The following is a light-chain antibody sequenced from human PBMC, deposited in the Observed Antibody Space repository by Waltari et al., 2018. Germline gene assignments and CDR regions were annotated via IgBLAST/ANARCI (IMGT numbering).Light chain of an antibody. V-gene: IGKV2D-29*01. Sequence: DIVMTQTPVSLSVTPGQSASISCKSSQSLLYTDGKTYFYWYLQKAGQPPQLLIYEISKRFSGVPDRFSGSGSGTEFTLKISRVEAEDVGVYYCMQTKQFPWTLGQGTKVEVK. J-gene: IGKJ1*01. CDR2: EIS. CDR3: MQTKQFPWT. CDR1: QSLLYTDGKTY.